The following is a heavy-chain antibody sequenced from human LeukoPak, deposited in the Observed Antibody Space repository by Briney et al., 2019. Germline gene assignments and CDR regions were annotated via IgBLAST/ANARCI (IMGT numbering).Heavy chain of an antibody. J-gene: IGHJ6*03. Sequence: GASVKVSCKASGGTFSSYAISWVRQAPGQGLEWMGGIIPIFGTANYAQKFQGRVTITADKSTSTAYMELSSLRSEDTAVYYCARGIDPNYYYYMDVWSKGTTVTVSS. CDR2: IIPIFGTA. CDR3: ARGIDPNYYYYMDV. CDR1: GGTFSSYA. D-gene: IGHD2-21*01. V-gene: IGHV1-69*06.